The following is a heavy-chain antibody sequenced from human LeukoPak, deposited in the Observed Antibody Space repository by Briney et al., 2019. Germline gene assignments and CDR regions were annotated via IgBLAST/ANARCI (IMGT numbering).Heavy chain of an antibody. J-gene: IGHJ4*02. V-gene: IGHV3-9*01. Sequence: PGGSLRLSCAASGFTFDDYAMHWVRQAPGKGLEWVSGISWNSGSIGYADSVKGRFTISRDNAKNSPYLQMNSLRAEDTALYYCVSGSYYRPRAFDYWGQGTLVTVSS. CDR2: ISWNSGSI. CDR3: VSGSYYRPRAFDY. CDR1: GFTFDDYA. D-gene: IGHD1-26*01.